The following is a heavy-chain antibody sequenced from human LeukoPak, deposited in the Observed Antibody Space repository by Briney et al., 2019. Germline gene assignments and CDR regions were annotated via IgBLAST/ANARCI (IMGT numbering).Heavy chain of an antibody. CDR2: IYSGGET. CDR1: GFTVSGSY. Sequence: WGSLRLSCAASGFTVSGSYMSWVRQDPGQGLECVSIIYSGGETFYADSVKGRFTISRDNSKNTLHLQMNSLRAEDTAVYYCARGSWVDYDILTGYLYYYYMDVWGKGTTVTISS. V-gene: IGHV3-53*01. CDR3: ARGSWVDYDILTGYLYYYYMDV. J-gene: IGHJ6*03. D-gene: IGHD3-9*01.